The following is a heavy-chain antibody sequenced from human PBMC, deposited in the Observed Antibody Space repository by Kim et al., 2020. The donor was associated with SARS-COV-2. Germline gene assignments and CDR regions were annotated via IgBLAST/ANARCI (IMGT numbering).Heavy chain of an antibody. Sequence: PSRKGRVTMSVDTSKTQFSLKLSSVTAADTAVYYCARARRSSTSSYYFDYWGQGTLVTVSS. CDR3: ARARRSSTSSYYFDY. V-gene: IGHV4-4*07. J-gene: IGHJ4*02. D-gene: IGHD2-2*01.